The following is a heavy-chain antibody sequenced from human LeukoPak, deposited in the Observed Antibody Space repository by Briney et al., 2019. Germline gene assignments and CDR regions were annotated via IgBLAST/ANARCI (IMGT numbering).Heavy chain of an antibody. CDR1: RFTFSSYW. CDR3: ASPYQLPNHDAFHI. D-gene: IGHD2-2*01. Sequence: GGSLRLSCVASRFTFSSYWMHWVRHAPGKGLVWVSRINSDGTSTNYADSVKGRSTISRDNAKNTLYPQMNSLRAEDTAVFYCASPYQLPNHDAFHIWGQGTLVTVSS. CDR2: INSDGTST. V-gene: IGHV3-74*01. J-gene: IGHJ3*02.